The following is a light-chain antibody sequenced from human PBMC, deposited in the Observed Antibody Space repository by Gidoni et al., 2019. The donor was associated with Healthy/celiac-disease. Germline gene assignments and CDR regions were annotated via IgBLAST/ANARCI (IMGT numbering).Light chain of an antibody. J-gene: IGKJ2*01. CDR1: QSVSSSY. CDR2: VAS. CDR3: QQYGSSPLYT. Sequence: EIVLTQSPGTLSLSPGERATLSCRASQSVSSSYLAWYQQKPGQAPSLLIYVASSRATGIPDMFSGSGSGTDFTLTISRLEPEDFAVYYCQQYGSSPLYTFGQGTKLEIK. V-gene: IGKV3-20*01.